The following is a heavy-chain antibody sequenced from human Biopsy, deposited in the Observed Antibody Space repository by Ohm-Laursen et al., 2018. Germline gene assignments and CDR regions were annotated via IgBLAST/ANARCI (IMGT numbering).Heavy chain of an antibody. D-gene: IGHD3-3*01. Sequence: SDTLSPTCSVSGDSVTKYYWSWIRQPPGKGLEWIGHIYYSVMTNYNPSLKSRITMSLDRSKSQVSLRMNSVTAADTAVYYCARARIKTSGVLIPETYYFDSWGQGTLVTVSS. J-gene: IGHJ4*02. CDR2: IYYSVMT. CDR1: GDSVTKYY. CDR3: ARARIKTSGVLIPETYYFDS. V-gene: IGHV4-59*02.